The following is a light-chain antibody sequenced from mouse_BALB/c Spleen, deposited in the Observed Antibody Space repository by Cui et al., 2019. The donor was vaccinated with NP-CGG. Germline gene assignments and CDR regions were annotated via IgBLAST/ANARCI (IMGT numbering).Light chain of an antibody. CDR3: ALWYSNHWV. J-gene: IGLJ1*01. Sequence: QAVLTQESALTQSPGETVTLTCRSSTGAVTTSNYANWVQEKPDHLFTGLIGGTNNRAPGVPARFSGSLIGDKAALTITGAQTEDEAIYFCALWYSNHWVFGGGTKLTVL. CDR2: GTN. V-gene: IGLV1*01. CDR1: TGAVTTSNY.